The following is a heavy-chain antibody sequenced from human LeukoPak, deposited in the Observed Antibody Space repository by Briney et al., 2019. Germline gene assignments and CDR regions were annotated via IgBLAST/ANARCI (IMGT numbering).Heavy chain of an antibody. CDR1: GGSISTYY. CDR3: VSPFRARFEY. J-gene: IGHJ4*02. Sequence: PAETLSLTCTVSGGSISTYYWSWIRQPPGKGLEWIGYISYSGSANYNPSLKSRVTISLDTSKNQFSLKLSSVTAADTAVYYCVSPFRARFEYWGQGTLVTVSS. CDR2: ISYSGSA. V-gene: IGHV4-59*01. D-gene: IGHD2/OR15-2a*01.